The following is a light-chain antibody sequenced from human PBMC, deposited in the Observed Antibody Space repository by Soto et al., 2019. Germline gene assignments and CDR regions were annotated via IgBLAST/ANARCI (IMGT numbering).Light chain of an antibody. J-gene: IGKJ3*01. V-gene: IGKV3-20*01. CDR2: GAS. CDR1: QSVSNNY. Sequence: IELTQSPCTLSLSPGERATLCCRASQSVSNNYLAWYQQKPGQAPRLLIYGASSRATGIPDRFSGSGSGTDFTLTISRLEPEDFSVYYCHQYGTAPLTFGPGTKVDIK. CDR3: HQYGTAPLT.